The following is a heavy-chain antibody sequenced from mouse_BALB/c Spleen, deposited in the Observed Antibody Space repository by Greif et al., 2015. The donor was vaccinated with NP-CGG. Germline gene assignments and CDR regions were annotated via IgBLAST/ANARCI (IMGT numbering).Heavy chain of an antibody. CDR1: GFTFSDYG. J-gene: IGHJ3*01. CDR3: ARDYYGSSYGFAY. D-gene: IGHD1-1*01. Sequence: DVMLVESGGGLVQPGGSRKLSCAASGFTFSDYGMAWVRQAPGKGPEWVAFISNLAYSIYYADTVTGRFTISRENAKNTLYLEMSSLRSEDTAMYYCARDYYGSSYGFAYWGQGTLVTVSA. CDR2: ISNLAYSI. V-gene: IGHV5-15*02.